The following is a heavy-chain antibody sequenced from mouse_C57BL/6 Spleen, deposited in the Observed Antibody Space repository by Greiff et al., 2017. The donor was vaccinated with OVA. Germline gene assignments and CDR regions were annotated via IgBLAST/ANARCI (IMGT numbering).Heavy chain of an antibody. V-gene: IGHV1-50*01. D-gene: IGHD1-1*01. Sequence: QVQLKQPGAELVKPGASVKLSCKASGYTFTSYWMQWVKQRPGQGLEWIGEIDPSDSYTNYNQKFKGKATLTVDTSSSTAYMQLSSLTSEDSAVYYCARREPYGHWGQGTTLTVSS. J-gene: IGHJ2*01. CDR2: IDPSDSYT. CDR3: ARREPYGH. CDR1: GYTFTSYW.